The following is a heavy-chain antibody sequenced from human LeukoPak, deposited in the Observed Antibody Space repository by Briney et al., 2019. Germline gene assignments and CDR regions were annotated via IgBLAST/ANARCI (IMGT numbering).Heavy chain of an antibody. D-gene: IGHD3-9*01. Sequence: AGGSLRLSCAASGFSLSDSWMDWARQAPGKGLEWVANIKPDGSEIYYVDAVKGRFTISRDNAKNSLYLQMNSLRAEDTAVYYCTRILDYWGQGTLVTVSS. CDR3: TRILDY. CDR1: GFSLSDSW. V-gene: IGHV3-7*02. CDR2: IKPDGSEI. J-gene: IGHJ4*02.